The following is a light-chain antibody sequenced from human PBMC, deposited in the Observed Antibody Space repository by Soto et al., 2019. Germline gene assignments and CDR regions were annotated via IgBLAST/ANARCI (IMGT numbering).Light chain of an antibody. CDR3: QQYNNWPHT. Sequence: EIVLTQSPATLSLSPGERATLSCRASQSVSSYLAWHQQKPGQTPRLLIYDASNRATGIPARFSGSGSGTEFTLTVNSLQSEDFAVYYCQQYNNWPHTFGQGTKVDIK. CDR2: DAS. V-gene: IGKV3-11*01. J-gene: IGKJ2*01. CDR1: QSVSSY.